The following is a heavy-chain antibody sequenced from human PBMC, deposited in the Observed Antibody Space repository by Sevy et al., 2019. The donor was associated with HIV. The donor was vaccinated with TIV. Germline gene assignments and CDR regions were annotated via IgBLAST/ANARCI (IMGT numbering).Heavy chain of an antibody. J-gene: IGHJ4*02. CDR2: ISGSGGST. V-gene: IGHV3-23*01. CDR1: GFTFSSYA. D-gene: IGHD2-15*01. CDR3: ARGLLRVSGGSCYFDY. Sequence: GGSLRLSCAASGFTFSSYAMSWVRQAPGKGLEWVSAISGSGGSTYYADSVKGRFTISRDNSKNTLYLQMNSLRAEDTAVYYCARGLLRVSGGSCYFDYWGQRTLVTVSS.